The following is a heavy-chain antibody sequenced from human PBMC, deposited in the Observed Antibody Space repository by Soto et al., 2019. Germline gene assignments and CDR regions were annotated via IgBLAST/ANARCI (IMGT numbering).Heavy chain of an antibody. Sequence: PSETRSLTCAVSGGSISSSNWWSWVRQPPGKGLEWIGEIYHSGSTNYNPSLKSRVTISVDKSKNQFSLKLSSVTAADTAVYYCARVSYDSSGFAAFDIWGQGTMVTVSS. CDR2: IYHSGST. J-gene: IGHJ3*02. D-gene: IGHD3-22*01. CDR3: ARVSYDSSGFAAFDI. V-gene: IGHV4-4*02. CDR1: GGSISSSNW.